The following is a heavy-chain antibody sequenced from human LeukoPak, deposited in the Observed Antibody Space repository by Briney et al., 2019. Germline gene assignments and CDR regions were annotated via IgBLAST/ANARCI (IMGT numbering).Heavy chain of an antibody. D-gene: IGHD1-26*01. V-gene: IGHV3-21*01. CDR1: GSTFSDYY. CDR3: ARDPYSGSYGNYYYYFMDV. CDR2: ITSGSSYI. J-gene: IGHJ6*03. Sequence: GGSLRLSCAASGSTFSDYYMNWVRQAPGKGLEWVSSITSGSSYIYYADSVKGRFTISRDNAKNSLYLQMNSLRAEDTAVYYCARDPYSGSYGNYYYYFMDVWGKGTTVTISS.